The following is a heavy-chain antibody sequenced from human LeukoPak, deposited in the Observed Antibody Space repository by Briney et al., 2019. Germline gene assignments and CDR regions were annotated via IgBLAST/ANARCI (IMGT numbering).Heavy chain of an antibody. V-gene: IGHV4-59*01. Sequence: SETLSLTCTVSGGSISSDYWSWIRQPPGKGLEWIGHIFNSGSTYYNPSLKSRVTISVDTAKNQFSLKLTSVTTADTAIYYCARDNRDGNSLGSIDQWGQGTLVTVSS. CDR1: GGSISSDY. CDR3: ARDNRDGNSLGSIDQ. J-gene: IGHJ4*02. D-gene: IGHD5-24*01. CDR2: IFNSGST.